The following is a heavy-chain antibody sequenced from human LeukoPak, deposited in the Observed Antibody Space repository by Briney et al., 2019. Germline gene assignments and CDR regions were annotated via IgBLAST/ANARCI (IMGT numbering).Heavy chain of an antibody. J-gene: IGHJ6*03. CDR3: ARDPYSGNYGNDYYYYMDV. D-gene: IGHD1-26*01. V-gene: IGHV3-7*01. CDR1: GFTFSSYW. CDR2: IKQGGSEK. Sequence: PGGSLRLSCAASGFTFSSYWMSWVRQAPGKGLEWVANIKQGGSEKYYVDSVKGRFTISRDNAKNSLYLQMDSLGPEDTAVYYCARDPYSGNYGNDYYYYMDVWGKGTTVTISS.